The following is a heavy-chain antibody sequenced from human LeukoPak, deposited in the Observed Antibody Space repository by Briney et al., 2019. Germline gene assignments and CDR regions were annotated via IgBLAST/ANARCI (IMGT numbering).Heavy chain of an antibody. V-gene: IGHV3-74*01. CDR1: GFTFSSYW. CDR3: TRDAYGVDY. J-gene: IGHJ4*02. Sequence: PGGSLRLSCAASGFTFSSYWMHWVRQVPGKGLVWVSHINSDGSSTNYADSVKGRFTISRDNAKNTLYLQMNSLRAEDTAVYYCTRDAYGVDYWGQGTLVTVSS. D-gene: IGHD4-17*01. CDR2: INSDGSST.